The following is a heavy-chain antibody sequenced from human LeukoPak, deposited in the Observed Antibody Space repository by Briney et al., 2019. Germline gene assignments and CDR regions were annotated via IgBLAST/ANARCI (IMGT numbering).Heavy chain of an antibody. Sequence: GGSLRLSCAASGFIFSSYAMSWARQAPGKGLEWVSVISGSGDNTYYADSVKGRFTISRDNSKNTLYLQMNSLRAEDTAVYYCAKDVSVIQGYFDHWGQGTLVTVPS. CDR2: ISGSGDNT. V-gene: IGHV3-23*01. CDR3: AKDVSVIQGYFDH. D-gene: IGHD2-21*01. J-gene: IGHJ4*02. CDR1: GFIFSSYA.